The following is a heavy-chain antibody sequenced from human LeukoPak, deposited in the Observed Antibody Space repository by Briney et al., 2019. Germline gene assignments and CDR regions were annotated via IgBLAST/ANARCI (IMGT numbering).Heavy chain of an antibody. CDR1: GGTFSSYT. D-gene: IGHD1-26*01. V-gene: IGHV1-69*02. CDR3: ARSGSPKNYYYYYMDV. Sequence: ASVKVSCKASGGTFSSYTISWVRQAPGQGLEWMGRIIPILGIANYAQKFQGRVTITADKSTSTAYMELSSLRSEDTAVYYCARSGSPKNYYYYYMDVWGKGTTVTVSS. J-gene: IGHJ6*03. CDR2: IIPILGIA.